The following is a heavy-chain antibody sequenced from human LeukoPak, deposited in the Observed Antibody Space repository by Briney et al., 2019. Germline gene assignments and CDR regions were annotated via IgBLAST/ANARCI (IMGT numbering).Heavy chain of an antibody. CDR2: IDKGGSVR. D-gene: IGHD6-13*01. Sequence: GGSLRLSCAASGFSFSTYWMSWVRQTPEKGLEFVANIDKGGSVRNYMDSLKGRCTISRDNAKKSLYLEINSLRADDTAVYYCARDPESSSFDLWGQGALVTVSS. CDR1: GFSFSTYW. V-gene: IGHV3-7*01. CDR3: ARDPESSSFDL. J-gene: IGHJ4*02.